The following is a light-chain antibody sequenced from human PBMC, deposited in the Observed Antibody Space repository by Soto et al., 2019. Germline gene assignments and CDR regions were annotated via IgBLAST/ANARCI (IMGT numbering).Light chain of an antibody. Sequence: QSALTQPPSAAGTPGQRVTISCSGSSYNSGSNTVNWYQQLPGTAPKLLIHRNSQRPSGVPGGFSGSRSGTSASLAISGLHSEDAADYYSAALYDSLNRLEVYRTGTKGTV. J-gene: IGLJ1*01. CDR2: RNS. CDR1: SYNSGSNT. CDR3: AALYDSLNRLEV. V-gene: IGLV1-44*01.